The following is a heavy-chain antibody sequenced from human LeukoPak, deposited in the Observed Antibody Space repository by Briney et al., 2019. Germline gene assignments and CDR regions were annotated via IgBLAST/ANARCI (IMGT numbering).Heavy chain of an antibody. J-gene: IGHJ4*02. CDR3: AKDRLLNCRGDCYIFDY. D-gene: IGHD2-21*02. CDR1: VFTFSSYA. Sequence: GGSLRLSCAASVFTFSSYAMSWGRQTPGKGLEWVSSISGSGDSTFYADSVKGRFSISRDNSKNTLYLQVNGPRTEDTAVYYCAKDRLLNCRGDCYIFDYWGQGTVVTVSS. V-gene: IGHV3-23*01. CDR2: ISGSGDST.